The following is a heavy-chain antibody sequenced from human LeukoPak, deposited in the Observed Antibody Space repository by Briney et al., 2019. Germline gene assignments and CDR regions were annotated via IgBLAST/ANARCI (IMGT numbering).Heavy chain of an antibody. V-gene: IGHV3-66*02. CDR2: IYSGGST. CDR1: GFTVSSNY. D-gene: IGHD2-15*01. CDR3: ARSWWRNAFDI. J-gene: IGHJ3*02. Sequence: GGSLRLSCAASGFTVSSNYMSWVRQAPGKGLEWVSVIYSGGSTYYADSVKGRFTISRDNSKNTLYLQMNSLRAEDTAVYYCARSWWRNAFDIWGQGTMVTVSS.